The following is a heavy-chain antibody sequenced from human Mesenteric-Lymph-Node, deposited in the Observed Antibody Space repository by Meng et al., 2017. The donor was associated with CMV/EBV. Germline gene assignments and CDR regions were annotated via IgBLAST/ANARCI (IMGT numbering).Heavy chain of an antibody. CDR3: ARRTGGYWYFDL. Sequence: CAAAGFNLSDYYRSWSRQAPGEGLEWVAYIGSSGSTIYYADSVKGRFTISRDNAKNSLYLQVNSLRAEDTAVYYCARRTGGYWYFDLWGRGTLVTVSS. J-gene: IGHJ2*01. CDR1: GFNLSDYY. D-gene: IGHD7-27*01. CDR2: IGSSGSTI. V-gene: IGHV3-11*01.